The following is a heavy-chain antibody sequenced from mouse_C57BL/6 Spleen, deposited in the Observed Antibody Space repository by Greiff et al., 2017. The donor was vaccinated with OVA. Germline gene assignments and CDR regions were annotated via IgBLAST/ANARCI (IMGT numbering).Heavy chain of an antibody. CDR3: AREAGTYWYFDV. CDR2: INYDGSST. V-gene: IGHV5-16*01. CDR1: GFTFSDYY. Sequence: EVQRVESEGGLVQPGSSMKLSCTASGFTFSDYYMAWVRQVPEKGLEWVANINYDGSSTYYLDSLKSRFIISRDNAKNILYLQMSSLKSEDTATYYCAREAGTYWYFDVWGTGTTVTVSS. D-gene: IGHD4-1*01. J-gene: IGHJ1*03.